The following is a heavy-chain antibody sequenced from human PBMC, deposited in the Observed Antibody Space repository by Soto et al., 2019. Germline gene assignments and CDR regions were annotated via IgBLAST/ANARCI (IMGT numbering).Heavy chain of an antibody. CDR2: INSDGSST. CDR1: GFTFSSYW. CDR3: ARGGARGYCISTSCYEAYGMDV. J-gene: IGHJ6*02. D-gene: IGHD2-2*01. Sequence: EVQLVESGGGLVQPGGSLRLSCAASGFTFSSYWMHWVRQGPGTGLVWVSRINSDGSSTSYADSVKGRFTISRDNAKNTLYLQMNSLRAEDTAVYYCARGGARGYCISTSCYEAYGMDVWGQGTTVTVSS. V-gene: IGHV3-74*01.